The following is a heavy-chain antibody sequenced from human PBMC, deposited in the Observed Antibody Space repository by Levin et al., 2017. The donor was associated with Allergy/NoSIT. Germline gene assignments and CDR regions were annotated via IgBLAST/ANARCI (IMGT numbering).Heavy chain of an antibody. D-gene: IGHD2-2*01. J-gene: IGHJ6*02. V-gene: IGHV3-21*01. CDR3: ARESIVVVPAAIVGMDV. CDR2: ISSSSSYI. CDR1: GFTFSSYS. Sequence: GESLKISCAASGFTFSSYSMNWVRQAPGKGLEWVSSISSSSSYIYYADSVKGRFIISRDNAKNSLYLQMNSLRAEDTAVYYCARESIVVVPAAIVGMDVWGQGTTVTVSS.